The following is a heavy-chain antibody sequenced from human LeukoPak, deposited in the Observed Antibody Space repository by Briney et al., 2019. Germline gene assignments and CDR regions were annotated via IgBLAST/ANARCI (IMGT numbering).Heavy chain of an antibody. D-gene: IGHD3-10*01. CDR3: ASDGSGLGPPTYYYYGMDV. J-gene: IGHJ6*02. Sequence: SETLSLTCTVSGGSISSGGYYWSWIRQHPGKGLEWIGYIYYSGSTYYNPSLKSRVTISVDTSKNQFSLKLSSVTAADTAVYYCASDGSGLGPPTYYYYGMDVWGQGATVTVSS. CDR1: GGSISSGGYY. V-gene: IGHV4-31*03. CDR2: IYYSGST.